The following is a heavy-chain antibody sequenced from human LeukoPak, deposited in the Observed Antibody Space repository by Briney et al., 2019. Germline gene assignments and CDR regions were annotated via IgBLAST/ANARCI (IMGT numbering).Heavy chain of an antibody. V-gene: IGHV5-51*01. CDR3: ARHGYYDSSGYYPPQFDY. J-gene: IGHJ4*02. D-gene: IGHD3-22*01. Sequence: GESLKISCKGAGYNFTNYWIGWVRQMPGKGLEWMGIIYPGDSDTRYSPSFQGQVTISADKSISTAYLQWSSLKASDTAMYYCARHGYYDSSGYYPPQFDYWGQGTLVTVSS. CDR1: GYNFTNYW. CDR2: IYPGDSDT.